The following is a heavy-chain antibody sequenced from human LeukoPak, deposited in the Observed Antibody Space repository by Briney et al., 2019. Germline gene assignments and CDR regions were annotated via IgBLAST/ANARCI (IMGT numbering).Heavy chain of an antibody. Sequence: SETLSLTCAVSGGSISSSNWWSWVRQPPGKGLEWIGVIYHSGSTNYNPSLKSRVTIAVDKSKNQFSLKLSSVTAADTAVYYCARASHDYGDYSHFDYWGQGTLVTVSS. D-gene: IGHD4-17*01. J-gene: IGHJ4*02. CDR3: ARASHDYGDYSHFDY. CDR2: IYHSGST. CDR1: GGSISSSNW. V-gene: IGHV4-4*02.